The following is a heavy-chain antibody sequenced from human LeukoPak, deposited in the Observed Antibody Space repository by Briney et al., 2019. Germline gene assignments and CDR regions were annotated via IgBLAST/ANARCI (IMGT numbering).Heavy chain of an antibody. CDR2: IYPGDSDT. Sequence: GESLKISCKGSGYSFTSYWIGWVRQMPGKGLEWMGIIYPGDSDTRYSPSFQGQVTISADKSISTAYLQWSSLKASDTAMYYCATQYYDNSSYYYYYYYMDVWGKGTTVTVSS. CDR1: GYSFTSYW. V-gene: IGHV5-51*01. J-gene: IGHJ6*03. CDR3: ATQYYDNSSYYYYYYYMDV. D-gene: IGHD3-22*01.